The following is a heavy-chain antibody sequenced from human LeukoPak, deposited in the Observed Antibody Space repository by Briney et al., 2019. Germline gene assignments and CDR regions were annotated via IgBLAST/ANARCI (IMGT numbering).Heavy chain of an antibody. CDR2: ISSTSSDL. CDR1: GFTFKSYS. J-gene: IGHJ4*02. D-gene: IGHD3-10*01. V-gene: IGHV3-21*06. CDR3: ARAAGHYFDY. Sequence: GGSLRLSCAASGFTFKSYSMNWVRQAPGKGLVWVSFISSTSSDLLYADSVKGRFTVSRDNGKNSLYLQMNSLRAEDTAVYYCARAAGHYFDYWGQGSLVTVSS.